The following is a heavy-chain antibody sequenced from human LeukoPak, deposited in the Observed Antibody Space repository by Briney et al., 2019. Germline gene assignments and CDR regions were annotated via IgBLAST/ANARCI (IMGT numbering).Heavy chain of an antibody. D-gene: IGHD3-22*01. Sequence: PGRCLRLSCAASGFSFSRYNMNWVRQAQRDWLGWDSYIRSSSSTISYEDYVKGRFTIYRDNAKNSLYLQINSLRAEDAAVYYCARESGGYYRWFDPWGQGTLVTVSS. CDR2: IRSSSSTI. CDR1: GFSFSRYN. V-gene: IGHV3-48*01. CDR3: ARESGGYYRWFDP. J-gene: IGHJ5*02.